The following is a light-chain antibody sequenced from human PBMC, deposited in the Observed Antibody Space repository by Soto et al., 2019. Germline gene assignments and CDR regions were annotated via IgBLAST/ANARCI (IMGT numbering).Light chain of an antibody. CDR2: EVR. CDR1: SSDVGGYDY. J-gene: IGLJ1*01. Sequence: QSGLSHPASVSRSPEHSIAISSTGTSSDVGGYDYVSWYPLHPGKDPKLTVFEVRNRPSEVYYRFSGSKSGNTASLTISGLQAEDEADYFGSSYSITTAYLFGAGNKVT. V-gene: IGLV2-14*01. CDR3: SSYSITTAYL.